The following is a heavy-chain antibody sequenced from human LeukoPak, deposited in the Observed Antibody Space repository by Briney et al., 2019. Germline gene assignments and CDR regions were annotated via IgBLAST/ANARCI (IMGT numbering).Heavy chain of an antibody. Sequence: GGSLRLSCAASGYTFGSYWMYWVRQAPGKGLVWISRINNDGSSTIYADSVKGRFTISRDNAKNTLYLQMNSLRDDDTAVYYCVRDNGGEHLWGQGTLVTVSS. CDR2: INNDGSST. V-gene: IGHV3-74*01. J-gene: IGHJ4*02. CDR1: GYTFGSYW. D-gene: IGHD3-16*01. CDR3: VRDNGGEHL.